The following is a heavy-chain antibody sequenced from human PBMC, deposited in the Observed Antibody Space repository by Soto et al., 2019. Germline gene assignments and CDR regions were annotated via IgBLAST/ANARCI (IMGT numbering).Heavy chain of an antibody. CDR1: VGSISSGSYY. CDR2: IYYSGST. CDR3: ARLLEQWLGNNWFDP. D-gene: IGHD6-19*01. Sequence: SETLSLTCTVSVGSISSGSYYWGWIRQPPGKGLEWIGSIYYSGSTYYNPSLKSRVTISVDTSKNQFSLKLSSMTAADTAVYYCARLLEQWLGNNWFDPWGQGTLVTVSS. J-gene: IGHJ5*02. V-gene: IGHV4-39*01.